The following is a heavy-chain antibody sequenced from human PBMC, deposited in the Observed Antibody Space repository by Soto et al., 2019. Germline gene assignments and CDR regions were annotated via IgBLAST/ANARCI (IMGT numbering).Heavy chain of an antibody. CDR1: GFTFSSYA. J-gene: IGHJ5*02. D-gene: IGHD2-8*01. CDR2: ISGSGGST. Sequence: PGGSLRLSCAASGFTFSSYAMSWVRQAPGKGLEWVSAISGSGGSTYYADSVKGRFTISRDNSKNTLYLQMNSLRAEDTAVYYCAKERYCTNGVCHNWFDPWGQGTLVTVS. V-gene: IGHV3-23*01. CDR3: AKERYCTNGVCHNWFDP.